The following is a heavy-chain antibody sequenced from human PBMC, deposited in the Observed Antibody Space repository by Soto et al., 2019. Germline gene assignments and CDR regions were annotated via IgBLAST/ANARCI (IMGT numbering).Heavy chain of an antibody. J-gene: IGHJ4*02. CDR3: GREVPPSVVLVTAEYYFDY. V-gene: IGHV4-59*01. D-gene: IGHD2-21*02. CDR2: IYYSGST. CDR1: GGSISSYY. Sequence: PSETLSLTCTVSGGSISSYYWSWIRQPPGKGLEWIGYIYYSGSTNYNPSLKSRVTISVDTSKNQFSLKLSSVTAADTAVYYCGREVPPSVVLVTAEYYFDYWGQGTLVTVSS.